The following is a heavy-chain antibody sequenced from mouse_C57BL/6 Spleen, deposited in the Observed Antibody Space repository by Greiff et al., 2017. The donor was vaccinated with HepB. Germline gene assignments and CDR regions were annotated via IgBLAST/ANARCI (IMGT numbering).Heavy chain of an antibody. J-gene: IGHJ2*01. CDR1: GYAFSSYW. CDR2: IYPGDGDT. D-gene: IGHD2-4*01. V-gene: IGHV1-80*01. Sequence: QVQLQQPGAELVKPGASVKISCKASGYAFSSYWMNWVKQRPGKGLEWIGQIYPGDGDTNYNGKFKGKATLTADKSSSTAYMQLSSLTSEDSAVYFCARGGDYDYDAFDYWGQGTTLTVSS. CDR3: ARGGDYDYDAFDY.